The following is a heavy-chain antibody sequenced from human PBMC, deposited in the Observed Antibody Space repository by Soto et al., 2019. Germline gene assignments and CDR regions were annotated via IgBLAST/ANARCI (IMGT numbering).Heavy chain of an antibody. Sequence: QVQLQESGPGLVKPSETLSLTCTVSGGSISSYYWSWIRQPPGKGLEWIGYIYYSGSTNYNPSLKSRVTISVDTSKNQLSLKLSSVTAADTAVYYCARAGCSSTSCYPPYYYYGMDVWGQGTPVTVSS. D-gene: IGHD2-2*01. V-gene: IGHV4-59*01. CDR3: ARAGCSSTSCYPPYYYYGMDV. CDR2: IYYSGST. CDR1: GGSISSYY. J-gene: IGHJ6*02.